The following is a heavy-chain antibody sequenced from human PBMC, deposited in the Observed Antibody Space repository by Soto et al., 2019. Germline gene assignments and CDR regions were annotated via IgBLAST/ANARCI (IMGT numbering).Heavy chain of an antibody. D-gene: IGHD3-10*01. CDR1: GGTFSSYS. V-gene: IGHV1-69*02. CDR2: INPILSMS. Sequence: SVKVSCKASGGTFSSYSINWVRQAPGLGLQWMGRINPILSMSNYAPRFQGRVTMTADKSTSTAYMELSSLRSEDTAMYYCATSYGSGYRAFDSWGQGALVTVSS. J-gene: IGHJ4*02. CDR3: ATSYGSGYRAFDS.